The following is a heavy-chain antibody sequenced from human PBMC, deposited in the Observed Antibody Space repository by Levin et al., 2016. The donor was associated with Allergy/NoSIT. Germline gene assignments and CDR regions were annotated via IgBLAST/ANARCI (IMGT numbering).Heavy chain of an antibody. Sequence: ASVKVSCKASGDTFSNFYIHWVRQAPGQGFEWMGRVNTKSDGTNYSRKFQGRITMTTDTAISTAYMELRGLQSDDTAIYFCAAVSCLTTTCPSTPYFSYMGVWGKGTSVTVSS. CDR3: AAVSCLTTTCPSTPYFSYMGV. V-gene: IGHV1-2*06. D-gene: IGHD2/OR15-2a*01. CDR2: VNTKSDGT. J-gene: IGHJ6*03. CDR1: GDTFSNFY.